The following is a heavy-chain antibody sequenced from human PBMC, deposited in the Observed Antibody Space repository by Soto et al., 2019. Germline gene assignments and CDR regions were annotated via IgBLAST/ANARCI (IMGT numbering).Heavy chain of an antibody. CDR3: AREDSYGYYIDY. J-gene: IGHJ4*02. D-gene: IGHD5-18*01. Sequence: GGSLRLSCAASGFTFSSYAMHWVRQAPGKGLEWVAVISYDRSNKYYADSVKGRFTISRDNSKNTLYLQMNSLRAEDTAVYYCAREDSYGYYIDYWGQGTLVTVSS. CDR1: GFTFSSYA. V-gene: IGHV3-30-3*01. CDR2: ISYDRSNK.